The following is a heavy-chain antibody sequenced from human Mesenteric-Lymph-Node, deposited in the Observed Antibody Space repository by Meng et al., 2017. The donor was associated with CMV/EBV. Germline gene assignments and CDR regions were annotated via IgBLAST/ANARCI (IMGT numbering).Heavy chain of an antibody. CDR2: VYYSGTT. D-gene: IGHD1-26*01. CDR1: GDSISSSIYY. Sequence: GSLRLSCTVSGDSISSSIYYWGWIRRPPGKGLEWIGTVYYSGTTYYNPSLKSRVTISVDTSKNQISLKLRSVTAADTAIYYCARDLGPRIVTSKYYYNGMDVWGQGTTVTVSS. J-gene: IGHJ6*02. V-gene: IGHV4-39*07. CDR3: ARDLGPRIVTSKYYYNGMDV.